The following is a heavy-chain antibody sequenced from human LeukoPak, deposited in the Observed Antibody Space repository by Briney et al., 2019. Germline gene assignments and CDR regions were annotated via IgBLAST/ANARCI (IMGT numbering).Heavy chain of an antibody. CDR3: ARVYGSGSYWPYYYYMDV. V-gene: IGHV3-53*01. D-gene: IGHD3-10*01. J-gene: IGHJ6*03. Sequence: GGSLRLSCAASGFTVSSNYMSWVRQAPGKGLEWVSVIYSGGSTYYADSVKGRFTISRDNSKNTLYLRMNSLRAEDTAVYYCARVYGSGSYWPYYYYMDVWGKGTTVTISS. CDR2: IYSGGST. CDR1: GFTVSSNY.